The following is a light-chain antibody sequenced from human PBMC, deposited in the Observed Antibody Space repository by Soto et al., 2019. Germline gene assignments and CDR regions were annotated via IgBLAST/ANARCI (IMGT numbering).Light chain of an antibody. CDR3: QQLNTYPLT. CDR1: QGISSY. Sequence: DTQLTQSPSFLSASVGDRVTITCRASQGISSYLAWYQQKPGTGPKLLIYAASTLQSGVPSRFSGSGSGTEFPLTISSLQPEDFATYYCQQLNTYPLTFGGGTKVEI. CDR2: AAS. V-gene: IGKV1-9*01. J-gene: IGKJ4*01.